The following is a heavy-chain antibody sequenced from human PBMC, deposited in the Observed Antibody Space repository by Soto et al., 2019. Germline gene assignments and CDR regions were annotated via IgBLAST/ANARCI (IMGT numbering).Heavy chain of an antibody. CDR2: IYWDDDK. D-gene: IGHD3-16*02. Sequence: QITLKESGPTLVKPTQTLTLTCTFSGFSLSTSGVGVGWIRQPPGKALEWLALIYWDDDKRYSPSLKSRRTITKDTSKNQVVLTRTNMDPVDTATYYCAHLITFGGVIVPFDYWGQGTLVTVSS. V-gene: IGHV2-5*02. CDR3: AHLITFGGVIVPFDY. J-gene: IGHJ4*02. CDR1: GFSLSTSGVG.